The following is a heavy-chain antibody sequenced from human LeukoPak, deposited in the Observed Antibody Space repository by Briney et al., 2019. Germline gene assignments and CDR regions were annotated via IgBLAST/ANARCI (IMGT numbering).Heavy chain of an antibody. J-gene: IGHJ4*02. V-gene: IGHV4-4*07. CDR3: ARETYYYDSSGYPRTSLFDY. D-gene: IGHD3-22*01. CDR2: IYSSGST. Sequence: SETLSLTCAVYGGSFSGYYWSWLRQPAGKGLEWIGRIYSSGSTNYNPSLKSRVTMSVDTSKNQFSLRVSSVTAADTAVYYCARETYYYDSSGYPRTSLFDYWGQGTLVTVSS. CDR1: GGSFSGYY.